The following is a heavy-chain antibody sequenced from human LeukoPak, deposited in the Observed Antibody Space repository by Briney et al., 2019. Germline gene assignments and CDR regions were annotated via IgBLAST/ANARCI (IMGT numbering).Heavy chain of an antibody. V-gene: IGHV5-51*01. CDR1: GYSFTSYW. D-gene: IGHD4-17*01. J-gene: IGHJ4*02. CDR2: IYPGNSDT. CDR3: ARSATVTTIDY. Sequence: GESLKISCKGSGYSFTSYWIGWVRQMPGKGLEWMGIIYPGNSDTRYSPSFQGQVIISAVKSISTAYLQWSSLKASDTAMYYCARSATVTTIDYWGQGTLVTVSS.